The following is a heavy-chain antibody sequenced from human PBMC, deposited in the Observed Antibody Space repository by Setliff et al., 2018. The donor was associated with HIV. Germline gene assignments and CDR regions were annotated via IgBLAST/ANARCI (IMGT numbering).Heavy chain of an antibody. J-gene: IGHJ5*02. CDR1: GFTFSSYS. Sequence: PGGSLRLSCAASGFTFSSYSMNWVRQAPGKGLEWVSYISSSSSYTHYADSVKGRFTISRDNAKNSLYLQMNSLRAEDTAVYYCARVSPWFDPWGQGTLVTVSS. CDR2: ISSSSSYT. V-gene: IGHV3-21*01. CDR3: ARVSPWFDP.